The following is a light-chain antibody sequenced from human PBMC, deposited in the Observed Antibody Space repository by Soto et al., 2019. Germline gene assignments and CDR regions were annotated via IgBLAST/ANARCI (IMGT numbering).Light chain of an antibody. CDR1: ESISSHY. V-gene: IGKV3-20*01. CDR3: QNFGDSPFT. J-gene: IGKJ3*01. CDR2: GAS. Sequence: EVVLMQSPDTLSLSPGERATLSCRASESISSHYIAWYQHKPGQAPRLLIFGASTRATGIPDRFSGSWSGTDFTLTISRLEPEDFAMSYCQNFGDSPFTFGPGTKVDSK.